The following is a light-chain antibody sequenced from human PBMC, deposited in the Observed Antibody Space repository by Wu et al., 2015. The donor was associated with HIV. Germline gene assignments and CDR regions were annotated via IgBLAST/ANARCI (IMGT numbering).Light chain of an antibody. J-gene: IGKJ2*01. CDR1: QSVSSSY. CDR3: QQYGSSPYT. CDR2: GAS. Sequence: EIVLTQSPGTLSLSPGERATLSCRASQSVSSSYVAWYQQKSGQAPRLFIYGASSRAAGIPDRFRGSGSGTDFTLTISRPEPEDSAVYYCQQYGSSPYTFGPGDHAGDQT. V-gene: IGKV3-20*01.